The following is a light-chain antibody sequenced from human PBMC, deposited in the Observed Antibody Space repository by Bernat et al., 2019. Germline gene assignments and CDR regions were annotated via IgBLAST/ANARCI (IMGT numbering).Light chain of an antibody. J-gene: IGLJ3*02. CDR2: LDN. CDR3: QAWDSSAGV. V-gene: IGLV3-1*01. Sequence: SYELTQPPSVSVSPGQTASITCSGDRLANTCWYQQKPGQSPVVVIFLDNKRPSGIPERFSGSNSGNTATLTISGTQPMDQADYDCQAWDSSAGVFGGGTKLTVL. CDR1: RLAN.